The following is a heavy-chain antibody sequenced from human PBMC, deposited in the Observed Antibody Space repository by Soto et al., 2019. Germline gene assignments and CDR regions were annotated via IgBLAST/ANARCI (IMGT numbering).Heavy chain of an antibody. CDR1: GDTITSYG. CDR3: ASPSGWYRSAFDI. J-gene: IGHJ3*02. Sequence: ASVKVSWKACGDTITSYGISWVRQAPGQGLEWMGWISAYNGNTNYAQKLQGRVTMTTDTSTSTAYMELRSLRSDDTAVYYCASPSGWYRSAFDIWGQGTMVTVSS. CDR2: ISAYNGNT. D-gene: IGHD6-19*01. V-gene: IGHV1-18*01.